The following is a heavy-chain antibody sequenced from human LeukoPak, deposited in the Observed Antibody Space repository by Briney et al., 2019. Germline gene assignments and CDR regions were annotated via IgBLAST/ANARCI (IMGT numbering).Heavy chain of an antibody. Sequence: SDTLSLTCTVSGGSISGYYWNWIRQPPGKGLDWIGYMYYSGRTSYNPSLKSRVTISVDTSKNQFSLNLTSVTAADQAVYYCARRSFSYYGMDVWGQGTTVTVSS. CDR1: GGSISGYY. CDR2: MYYSGRT. V-gene: IGHV4-59*08. J-gene: IGHJ6*02. CDR3: ARRSFSYYGMDV.